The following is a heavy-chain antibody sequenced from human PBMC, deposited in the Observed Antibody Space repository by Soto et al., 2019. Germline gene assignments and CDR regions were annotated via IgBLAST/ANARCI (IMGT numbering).Heavy chain of an antibody. J-gene: IGHJ4*02. V-gene: IGHV2-5*01. CDR1: GFSLSTSGVG. CDR3: AHRRGRGTYYADWDAFYY. Sequence: QITLKESGPTLVKPTQTLTLTCAFSGFSLSTSGVGVGWTRQPPGKALEWLALIYWNDDKRYRASLKSRLTITKDTSKNQVVLTMTNVDPVDTATYYCAHRRGRGTYYADWDAFYYWGQGTLVTVSS. CDR2: IYWNDDK. D-gene: IGHD3-22*01.